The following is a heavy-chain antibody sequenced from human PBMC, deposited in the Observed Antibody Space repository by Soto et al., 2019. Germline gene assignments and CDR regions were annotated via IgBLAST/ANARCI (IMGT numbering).Heavy chain of an antibody. V-gene: IGHV1-24*01. CDR1: GYTLTELS. CDR2: FDPEDGET. J-gene: IGHJ5*02. D-gene: IGHD6-13*01. Sequence: GASVKVSCKVSGYTLTELSMHWVRQAPGKGLEWMGGFDPEDGETIYAQKFQGRVTMTRDTPISTAYMELSSLRSEDTAVYYCAGGAYSSWFDPWGQGTLVTVSS. CDR3: AGGAYSSWFDP.